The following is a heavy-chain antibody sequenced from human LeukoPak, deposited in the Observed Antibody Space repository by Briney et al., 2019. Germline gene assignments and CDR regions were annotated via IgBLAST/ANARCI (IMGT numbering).Heavy chain of an antibody. CDR3: ARGAFYYYYGMDV. CDR2: ISAYNCNT. V-gene: IGHV1-18*01. CDR1: GYTFTSCG. Sequence: ASVKVSCKASGYTFTSCGISWVRQAPGQGLEGMGWISAYNCNTNFEKKLKGRVTMTTDKSTSKVYMELRSLRSDDTAVYYCARGAFYYYYGMDVWGQGTTVTVSS. J-gene: IGHJ6*02.